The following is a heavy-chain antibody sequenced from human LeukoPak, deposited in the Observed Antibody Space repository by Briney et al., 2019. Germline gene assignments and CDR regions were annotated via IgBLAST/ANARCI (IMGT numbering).Heavy chain of an antibody. CDR3: AREETLGIGAGFFDY. CDR2: IYYSGST. V-gene: IGHV4-59*12. Sequence: SETLSLTCTVSGGSISSYYWSWIRQPPGKGLEWIGYIYYSGSTNYNPSLKSRVTISVDTSKNQFPLKLSSVTAADTAVYYCAREETLGIGAGFFDYWGQGTLVTVSS. J-gene: IGHJ4*02. D-gene: IGHD7-27*01. CDR1: GGSISSYY.